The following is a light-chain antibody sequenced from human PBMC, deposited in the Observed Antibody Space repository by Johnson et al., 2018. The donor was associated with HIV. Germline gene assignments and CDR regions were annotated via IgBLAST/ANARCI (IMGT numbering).Light chain of an antibody. CDR2: ENN. J-gene: IGLJ1*01. Sequence: QSVLTQPPSVSAAPGQKVTISCSGSSSNIGNNYVSWYQQVPGAAPKLLIYENNKRPSGIPDRFSGSKSGTSATLGITGLPTGDEADYYCGTWDSSLSLFVFGPGTNVTVL. CDR3: GTWDSSLSLFV. CDR1: SSNIGNNY. V-gene: IGLV1-51*01.